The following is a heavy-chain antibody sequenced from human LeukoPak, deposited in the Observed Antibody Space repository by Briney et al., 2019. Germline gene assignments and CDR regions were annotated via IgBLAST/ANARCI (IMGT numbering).Heavy chain of an antibody. CDR1: GFIFASYS. D-gene: IGHD1-1*01. V-gene: IGHV3-21*01. Sequence: PGGSLRLSCAACGFIFASYSMNWVRQAPGKGLEWVSSISGDSTYIYNAGSVKGRFTISRDNAQASLYLQMISLRADDTAVYYCARVSGRLERQSDLDYWGQGTLVIVSS. CDR3: ARVSGRLERQSDLDY. J-gene: IGHJ4*02. CDR2: ISGDSTYI.